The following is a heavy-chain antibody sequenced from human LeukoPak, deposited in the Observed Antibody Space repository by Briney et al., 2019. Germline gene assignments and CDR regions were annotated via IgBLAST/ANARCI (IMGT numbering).Heavy chain of an antibody. D-gene: IGHD3-16*02. CDR1: GGSISSGGYY. Sequence: PSQTLSLTCTVSGGSISSGGYYWSWIRQPPGKGLEWIGYIYYSGSTNYNPSLKSRVTISVDTSKNQFSLKLSSVTAADTAVYYCASYDKGFDDYVWGSYRRAAFGIWGQGTMVTVSS. CDR3: ASYDKGFDDYVWGSYRRAAFGI. CDR2: IYYSGST. J-gene: IGHJ3*02. V-gene: IGHV4-61*08.